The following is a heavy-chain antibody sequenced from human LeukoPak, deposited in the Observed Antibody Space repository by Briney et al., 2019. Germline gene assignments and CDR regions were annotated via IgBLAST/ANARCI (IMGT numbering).Heavy chain of an antibody. CDR2: IRSKANSYAT. D-gene: IGHD3-10*01. CDR1: GFTFSSYG. J-gene: IGHJ4*02. Sequence: PGGSLRLSCAASGFTFSSYGMHWVRQASGKGLEWVGRIRSKANSYATAYAASVKGRFTISRDDSKNTAYLQMNSLKTEDTAVYYCTRQRVSGVDYWGQGTLVTVSS. V-gene: IGHV3-73*01. CDR3: TRQRVSGVDY.